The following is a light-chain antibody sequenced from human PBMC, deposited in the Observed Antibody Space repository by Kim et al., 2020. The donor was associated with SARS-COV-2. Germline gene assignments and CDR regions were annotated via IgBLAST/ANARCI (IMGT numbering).Light chain of an antibody. J-gene: IGLJ3*02. Sequence: SSELTQDPSVSVALGQTVRITCQGDSLRRYSASWYQQKPGQATILVIYNNYDRPSGIPDRFSGSSSGNTASMAITGAQAEDEADYYCNSRDSSGNQVVSGGGTQLTVL. V-gene: IGLV3-19*01. CDR3: NSRDSSGNQVV. CDR1: SLRRYS. CDR2: NNY.